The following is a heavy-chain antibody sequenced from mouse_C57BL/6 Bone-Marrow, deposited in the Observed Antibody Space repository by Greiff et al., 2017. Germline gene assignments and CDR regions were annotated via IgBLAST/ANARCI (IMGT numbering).Heavy chain of an antibody. CDR3: ARRPRFAY. CDR2: INPNNGGT. Sequence: EVKLLQSGPELVKPGASVKISCTASGYTFTDYYMNWVKQSHGKSLEWIGDINPNNGGTCYTQKFKGKATLTVDKSSSTVYMELRSLTSEESAVYYCARRPRFAYWGKGTLVTVSA. CDR1: GYTFTDYY. V-gene: IGHV1-26*01. J-gene: IGHJ3*01.